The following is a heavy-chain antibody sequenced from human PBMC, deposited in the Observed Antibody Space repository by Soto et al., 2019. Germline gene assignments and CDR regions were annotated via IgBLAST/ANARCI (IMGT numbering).Heavy chain of an antibody. CDR1: GGSISSYY. D-gene: IGHD2-21*02. CDR3: ARDLQGDIENYGMDV. CDR2: IYYSGST. V-gene: IGHV4-59*01. J-gene: IGHJ6*02. Sequence: SETLSLTCTVSGGSISSYYWSWIRQPPGKGLEWIGYIYYSGSTNYNPSLKSRVTISVDTSRNQFSLKLSSVTAADTAVYYCARDLQGDIENYGMDVWGQGTTVTVSS.